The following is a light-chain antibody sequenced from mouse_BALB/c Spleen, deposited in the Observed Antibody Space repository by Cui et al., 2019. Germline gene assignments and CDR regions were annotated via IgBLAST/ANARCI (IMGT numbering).Light chain of an antibody. J-gene: IGKJ2*01. CDR1: KYMGTW. Sequence: DIQLTQSPASQSASLGESVTITCLASKYMGTWLEWSQQKPGKSTQLMIYAATSLADGVPARCSGSGYGTKFSFKISRLQAEYFVSYYCQKLYSTPYTFGGGTKLEIK. V-gene: IGKV12-98*01. CDR2: AAT. CDR3: QKLYSTPYT.